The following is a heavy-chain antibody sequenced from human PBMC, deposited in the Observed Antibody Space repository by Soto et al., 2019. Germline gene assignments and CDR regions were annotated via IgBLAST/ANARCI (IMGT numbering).Heavy chain of an antibody. Sequence: ASVPVSCKASGYTFTSYYLHWVRQAPGQGLAWMGWINPNSGATHYARKFQGRVTMTRDTSVTTTSTEMSGLTSDDTAVYYCASFFQGWTNFEEDLDYWGQGTQVTVSS. J-gene: IGHJ4*02. D-gene: IGHD2-8*01. V-gene: IGHV1-2*02. CDR3: ASFFQGWTNFEEDLDY. CDR2: INPNSGAT. CDR1: GYTFTSYY.